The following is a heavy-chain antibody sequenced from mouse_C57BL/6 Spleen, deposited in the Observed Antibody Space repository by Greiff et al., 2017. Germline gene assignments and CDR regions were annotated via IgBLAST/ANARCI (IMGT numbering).Heavy chain of an antibody. J-gene: IGHJ3*01. CDR3: ARSGYDEVAWFAY. V-gene: IGHV2-9-1*01. Sequence: VKVVESGPGLVAPSQSLSITCPVSGFSLTSYAISWVRQPPGKGLEWLGVIWTGGGTNYNSALKSRLSISKDNSKSQVFLKMNSLQTDDTARYYCARSGYDEVAWFAYWGQGTLVTVSA. D-gene: IGHD2-2*01. CDR2: IWTGGGT. CDR1: GFSLTSYA.